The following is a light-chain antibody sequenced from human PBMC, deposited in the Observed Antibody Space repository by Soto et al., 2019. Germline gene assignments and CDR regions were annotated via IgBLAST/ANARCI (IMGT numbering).Light chain of an antibody. CDR3: QQYNNWPRT. V-gene: IGKV3-15*01. CDR2: GAS. Sequence: EIVITQSPAPLSVSPGERATLSCRASQSVSSDLAWYHQKPGQPPRLLIYGASTRATGIPARFSGSGSGTEFTLTINSLQSEDFAVYYCQQYNNWPRTFGQGTKVEIK. J-gene: IGKJ1*01. CDR1: QSVSSD.